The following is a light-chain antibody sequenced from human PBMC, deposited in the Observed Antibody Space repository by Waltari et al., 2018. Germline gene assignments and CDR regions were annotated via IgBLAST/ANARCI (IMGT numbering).Light chain of an antibody. CDR3: QQTYITPYT. Sequence: DIQMTQSPSSLSASVGDRVTITCRASQNINIYLNWYHQKPGKAPKALMFSASSLESGVPSRFSGSGSGTDFTLTISSLQPEDLATYYCQQTYITPYTFGQGTQLEI. J-gene: IGKJ2*01. V-gene: IGKV1-39*01. CDR1: QNINIY. CDR2: SAS.